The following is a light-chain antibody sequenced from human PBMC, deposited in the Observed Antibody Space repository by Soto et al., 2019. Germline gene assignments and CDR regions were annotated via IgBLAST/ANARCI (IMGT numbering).Light chain of an antibody. CDR3: QQYNNWPPVT. CDR1: ESVVSN. CDR2: GAS. J-gene: IGKJ1*01. Sequence: TQSPVTLSLSPGERATLSCRATESVVSNYLAWYQLKPGQAPRLLIYGASTRATGIPVRFSGSGSGTEFTLTISSLNSEDSAVYYCQQYNNWPPVTFGQGTKVDIK. V-gene: IGKV3-15*01.